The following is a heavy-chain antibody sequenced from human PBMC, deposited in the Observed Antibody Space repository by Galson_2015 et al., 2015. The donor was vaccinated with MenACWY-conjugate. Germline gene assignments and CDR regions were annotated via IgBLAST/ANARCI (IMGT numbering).Heavy chain of an antibody. CDR3: ARHPPGGRGLDV. J-gene: IGHJ6*02. D-gene: IGHD1-26*01. CDR2: ISPGDSNT. V-gene: IGHV5-51*07. Sequence: SGAEVKKSGESLKISCQGSGYIFTTYWIAWVHQMPGRGLEWVGLISPGDSNTRYSPSFQGQVTISADKSISTAYLQWSSLKASDTAMYYCARHPPGGRGLDVWGQGTTVTVSS. CDR1: GYIFTTYW.